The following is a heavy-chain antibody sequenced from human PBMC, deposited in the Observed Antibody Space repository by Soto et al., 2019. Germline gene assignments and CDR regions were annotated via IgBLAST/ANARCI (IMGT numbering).Heavy chain of an antibody. V-gene: IGHV1-46*04. CDR3: ARDLAAADY. Sequence: QVQLVQSGAEVKKPGASVKISCKTSGYIFINYYIHCVRQAPGQGLEWVALFNPMSGSTNYAQKLQCRVTVTSDTSTSTVYMELSSLISEDTAVYYCARDLAAADYWGQGTLVTVSS. J-gene: IGHJ4*02. D-gene: IGHD6-13*01. CDR1: GYIFINYY. CDR2: FNPMSGST.